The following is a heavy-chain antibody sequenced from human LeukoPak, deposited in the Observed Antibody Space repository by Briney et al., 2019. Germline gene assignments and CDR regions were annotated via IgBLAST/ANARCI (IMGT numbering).Heavy chain of an antibody. CDR2: ISGSGSDT. J-gene: IGHJ4*02. CDR3: AKDPWGSRGYFDY. D-gene: IGHD7-27*01. V-gene: IGHV3-23*01. CDR1: GFTFSRNA. Sequence: GGSLRLSCAASGFTFSRNAMVWVRQAPGKGLEWVSAISGSGSDTYYADSVKGRFTIFRDNSKNTVYLRMNSLRAEDTAVYYCAKDPWGSRGYFDYWGQGTLVTVSS.